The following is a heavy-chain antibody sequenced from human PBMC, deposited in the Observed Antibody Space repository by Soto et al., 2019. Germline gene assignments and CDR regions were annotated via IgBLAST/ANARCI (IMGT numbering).Heavy chain of an antibody. D-gene: IGHD3-10*01. CDR1: GGTFSSYA. V-gene: IGHV1-69*13. CDR2: IIPIFGTA. J-gene: IGHJ6*02. Sequence: SVKVSCKASGGTFSSYAISWVRQAPGQGLEWMGGIIPIFGTANYAQKFQGRVTITADESTSTAYMELSSLRSEDTAVYYCARDYYGSGYLDYYYYGMDVWGQGTTVT. CDR3: ARDYYGSGYLDYYYYGMDV.